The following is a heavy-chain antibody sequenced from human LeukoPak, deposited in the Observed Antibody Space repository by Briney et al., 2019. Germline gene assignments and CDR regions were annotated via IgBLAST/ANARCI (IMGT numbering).Heavy chain of an antibody. V-gene: IGHV3-48*02. Sequence: PGGCLRLSCAASGFTFSTYSMNWVRQAPGKGLEWVSYITSSSSTIYYADSVKGRFTISRDNAKNSLFLQMNSLRDEDTAVYYCARGGDSSPYYPDYWGQGTLVTVSS. J-gene: IGHJ4*02. D-gene: IGHD3-22*01. CDR1: GFTFSTYS. CDR3: ARGGDSSPYYPDY. CDR2: ITSSSSTI.